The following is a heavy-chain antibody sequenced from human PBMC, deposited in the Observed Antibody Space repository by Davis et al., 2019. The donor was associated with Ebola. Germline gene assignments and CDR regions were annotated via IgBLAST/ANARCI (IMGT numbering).Heavy chain of an antibody. CDR3: ATSWIQLWPLVN. CDR1: GFTVSSNY. D-gene: IGHD5-18*01. CDR2: IYSGGST. Sequence: PGGSLRLSCAASGFTVSSNYMSWVRQAPGKGLEWVSVIYSGGSTYYADSVKGRFTISRDNSKNTLYQQMNGLRVEDTAVYYCATSWIQLWPLVNWGQGTLVTVSS. V-gene: IGHV3-53*05. J-gene: IGHJ4*02.